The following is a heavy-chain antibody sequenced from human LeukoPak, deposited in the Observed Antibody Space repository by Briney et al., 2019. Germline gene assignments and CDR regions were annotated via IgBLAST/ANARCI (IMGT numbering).Heavy chain of an antibody. V-gene: IGHV3-43D*03. CDR2: VNWDGSSA. J-gene: IGHJ4*02. D-gene: IGHD5-24*01. Sequence: GGSLRLSCAVSGFTFDKHAMHWFRQVPGKGLEWVSAVNWDGSSALYADSVKGRFTISRDNTKNSLNLLMNSLRTEDTALYYCAKDILGDAFNSGTDFWGQGTLVTVSS. CDR3: AKDILGDAFNSGTDF. CDR1: GFTFDKHA.